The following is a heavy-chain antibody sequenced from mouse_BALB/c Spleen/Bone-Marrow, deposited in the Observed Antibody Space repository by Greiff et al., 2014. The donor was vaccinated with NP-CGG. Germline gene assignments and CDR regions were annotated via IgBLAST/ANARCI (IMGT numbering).Heavy chain of an antibody. CDR3: AREGVYYGNPYGYFDV. D-gene: IGHD2-1*01. CDR1: GFTFTDYY. CDR2: IRNEANGYTT. J-gene: IGHJ1*01. Sequence: EVKLMESGGGLAQPGGSLRLSCATSGFTFTDYYMSWVRQPPGKALEWLGFIRNEANGYTTEYSASVKGRFTISRDNSQSILYLQMNTLRAEDSASYYCAREGVYYGNPYGYFDVWGAGTTVTVSS. V-gene: IGHV7-3*02.